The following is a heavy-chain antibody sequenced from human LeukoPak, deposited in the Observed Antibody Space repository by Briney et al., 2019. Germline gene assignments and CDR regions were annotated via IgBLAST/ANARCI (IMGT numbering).Heavy chain of an antibody. CDR1: GGSFSGYY. CDR2: INHSGST. V-gene: IGHV4-34*01. D-gene: IGHD3-3*01. CDR3: ARGGTIFGVILFAP. J-gene: IGHJ4*02. Sequence: PSETLSLTCAVYGGSFSGYYWSWVRQPPGNGLEWIGEINHSGSTNYNPSLKSRVTISVDTAKHQFSLKLSSVTAADTAVYYSARGGTIFGVILFAPWGRGTGVSVPS.